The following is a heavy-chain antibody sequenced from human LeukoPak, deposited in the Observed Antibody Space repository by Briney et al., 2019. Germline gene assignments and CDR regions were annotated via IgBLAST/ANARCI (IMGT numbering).Heavy chain of an antibody. CDR3: ARDPVSSSSWWSNAFDI. Sequence: SETLSLTCTVSGGSISSGSYYWGWIRQPPGKGLEWIGRIYTSGSTNYNPSLKSRVTMSVDTSKNQFSLKLSSVTAADTAVYYCARDPVSSSSWWSNAFDIWGQGTMVTVSS. D-gene: IGHD6-13*01. CDR2: IYTSGST. J-gene: IGHJ3*02. V-gene: IGHV4-39*07. CDR1: GGSISSGSYY.